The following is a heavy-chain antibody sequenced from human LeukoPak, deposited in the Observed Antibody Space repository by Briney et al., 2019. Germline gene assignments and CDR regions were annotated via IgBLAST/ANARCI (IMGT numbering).Heavy chain of an antibody. Sequence: SETLSLTCTVSGGSISGLYWSWIRQPAGKGVEWIGRIYNRENTNYNPSLKSRVTMSVDTSKNQFSLKLSSVTAADTAVYYCARGPYSSGWYAIDYWGQGTLVTVSS. J-gene: IGHJ4*02. CDR3: ARGPYSSGWYAIDY. CDR2: IYNRENT. V-gene: IGHV4-4*07. D-gene: IGHD6-19*01. CDR1: GGSISGLY.